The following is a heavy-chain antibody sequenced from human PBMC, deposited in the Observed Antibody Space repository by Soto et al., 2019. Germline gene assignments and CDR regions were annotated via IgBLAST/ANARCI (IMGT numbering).Heavy chain of an antibody. D-gene: IGHD2-15*01. CDR3: ARHAGPELLPFDY. J-gene: IGHJ4*02. CDR2: IYYSGST. V-gene: IGHV4-39*01. CDR1: GGSISSSSYY. Sequence: PSETLSLTCTVSGGSISSSSYYWGWIRQPPGKGLEWIGSIYYSGSTYYNPSLKSRVTISVDTSKNQFSLKLSSVTAADTAVYYCARHAGPELLPFDYWGQGTLVTVSS.